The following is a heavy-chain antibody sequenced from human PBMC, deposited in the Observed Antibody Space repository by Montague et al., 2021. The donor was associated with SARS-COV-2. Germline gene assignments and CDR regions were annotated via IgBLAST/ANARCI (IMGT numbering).Heavy chain of an antibody. CDR1: GGSISGYY. V-gene: IGHV4-59*01. CDR2: IYYSGST. CDR3: ARLLRSCTNGVCRTYYYYAMDV. J-gene: IGHJ6*02. D-gene: IGHD2-8*01. Sequence: SETLSLTCTVSGGSISGYYWSWIRQPPGKGLEWTGYIYYSGSTKYNPFLESRVTVSVDRSKNQVSLKLSSVTAADTAVYYCARLLRSCTNGVCRTYYYYAMDVWGQGTTVTVSS.